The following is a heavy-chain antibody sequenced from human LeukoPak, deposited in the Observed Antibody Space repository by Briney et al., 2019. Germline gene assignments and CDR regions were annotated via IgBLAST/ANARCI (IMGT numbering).Heavy chain of an antibody. D-gene: IGHD3-10*01. CDR2: ISSSGSTI. Sequence: GGSLRLSCAASGFTFSSYEMNWVRQAPGKGLEWVSYISSSGSTIYYADSVKGRFTISRDNAKNSLYLQMNSLRAEDTAVYYCAREASYYYGSGSYPHMDVWGKGTTVTVSS. CDR1: GFTFSSYE. CDR3: AREASYYYGSGSYPHMDV. J-gene: IGHJ6*03. V-gene: IGHV3-48*03.